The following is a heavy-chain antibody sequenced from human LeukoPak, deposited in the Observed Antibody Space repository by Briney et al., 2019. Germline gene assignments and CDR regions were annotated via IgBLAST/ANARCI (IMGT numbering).Heavy chain of an antibody. V-gene: IGHV3-21*06. D-gene: IGHD2-2*01. CDR2: ISSGGDYI. J-gene: IGHJ4*02. CDR1: GFTFSTYS. Sequence: GGSLRLSCAASGFTFSTYSITWVRQAPGKGLEWVSSISSGGDYIYYADSVKGRFTISRDNRKNSVFLQMNSLRAEDTAVYYCARLMLIPCSSRSCFIIEYWGQGILVTVSS. CDR3: ARLMLIPCSSRSCFIIEY.